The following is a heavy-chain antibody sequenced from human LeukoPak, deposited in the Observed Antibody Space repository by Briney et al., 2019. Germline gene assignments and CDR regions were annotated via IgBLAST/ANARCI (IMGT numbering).Heavy chain of an antibody. V-gene: IGHV1-2*02. CDR2: INPNSGGT. J-gene: IGHJ4*02. CDR3: ARGWVCSSTSCYFDY. D-gene: IGHD2-2*01. Sequence: ASVKVSCKASGYTFTGYYMHWVRQAPGQGLEWMGWINPNSGGTNYAQKFQGRVTMTRDTSISTAYMELSRLRSDDTAVYYCARGWVCSSTSCYFDYWGQGTLVTVSS. CDR1: GYTFTGYY.